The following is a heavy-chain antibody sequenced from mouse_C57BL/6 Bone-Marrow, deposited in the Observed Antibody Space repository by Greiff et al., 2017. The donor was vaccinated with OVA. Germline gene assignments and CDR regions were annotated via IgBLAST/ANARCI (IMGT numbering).Heavy chain of an antibody. D-gene: IGHD4-1*01. CDR1: GYSITSGYY. CDR2: ISYDGSN. Sequence: EVKLVESGPGLVKPSQSLSLTCSVTGYSITSGYYWNWIRQFPGNKLEWMGYISYDGSNNYNPSLKNRISITRDTSKNQFFLKLNSVTTEDTATYYCARGSNWDGAYWGQGTLVTVSA. V-gene: IGHV3-6*01. CDR3: ARGSNWDGAY. J-gene: IGHJ3*01.